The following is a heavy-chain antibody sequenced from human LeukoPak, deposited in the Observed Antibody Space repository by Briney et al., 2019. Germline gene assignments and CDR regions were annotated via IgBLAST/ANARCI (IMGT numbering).Heavy chain of an antibody. D-gene: IGHD3-10*01. CDR1: GGSFSGYY. V-gene: IGHV4-34*01. CDR3: ARGVRGAFDY. CDR2: INHSGST. J-gene: IGHJ4*02. Sequence: PSETLSLICAVYGGSFSGYYWSWIRQPPGKGLEWIGEINHSGSTNYNPSLKSRVTISVDTSKNQFSLKLSSVTAADTAVYYCARGVRGAFDYWGQGTLVTVSS.